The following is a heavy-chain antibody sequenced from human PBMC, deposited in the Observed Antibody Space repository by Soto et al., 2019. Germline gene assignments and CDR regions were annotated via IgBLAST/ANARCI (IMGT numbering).Heavy chain of an antibody. J-gene: IGHJ4*02. CDR2: INQDGSEK. CDR1: GFTFSSYW. Sequence: GGSLRLSCAASGFTFSSYWMSWVRQAPGKGLEWVARINQDGSEKYYVDSVKGRFTISRDNAKNSLYLQMNSLRAEDTAVYYCARDYPGGSYYDYWGQGTLVTVS. V-gene: IGHV3-7*03. CDR3: ARDYPGGSYYDY. D-gene: IGHD1-26*01.